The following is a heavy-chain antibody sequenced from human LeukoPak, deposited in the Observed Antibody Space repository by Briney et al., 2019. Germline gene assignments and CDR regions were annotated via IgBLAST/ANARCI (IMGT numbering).Heavy chain of an antibody. D-gene: IGHD3-9*01. CDR1: GFTFSSYA. CDR3: AKNYDILTGYYVGGPADYYYYGMDV. CDR2: ISGSGGST. J-gene: IGHJ6*02. V-gene: IGHV3-23*01. Sequence: GGSLRLSCAASGFTFSSYAMSWVRQAPGKGLEWVSAISGSGGSTYYADSVKGRFTISRDNAKNSLYLQMNSLRAEDTAVYYCAKNYDILTGYYVGGPADYYYYGMDVWGQGTTVTVSS.